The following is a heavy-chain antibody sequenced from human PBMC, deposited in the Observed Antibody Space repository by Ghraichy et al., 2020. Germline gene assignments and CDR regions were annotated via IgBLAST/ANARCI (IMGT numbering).Heavy chain of an antibody. CDR2: ITSDGSRT. J-gene: IGHJ4*02. V-gene: IGHV3-74*01. D-gene: IGHD2-15*01. Sequence: VSRITSDGSRTGYADSVKGRFTISRDNAKNTLYLEMNSLRAEDTAIYYCARDGGRGTPLALWGQGTMVTVSS. CDR3: ARDGGRGTPLAL.